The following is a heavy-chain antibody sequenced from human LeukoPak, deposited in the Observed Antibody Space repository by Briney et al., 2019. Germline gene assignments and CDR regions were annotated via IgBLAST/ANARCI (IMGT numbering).Heavy chain of an antibody. V-gene: IGHV3-30*18. CDR1: GFTFSTYG. D-gene: IGHD6-6*01. CDR3: AKSGSSSFDAFDI. CDR2: MVDDGSEK. J-gene: IGHJ3*02. Sequence: PGRSLRLSCAASGFTFSTYGMHWVRQAPDKGLEWMAVMVDDGSEKYYADSVKGRFTISRDNSKYTVYLQMNSLRAEDTAVYYCAKSGSSSFDAFDIWGQGTMVTVSS.